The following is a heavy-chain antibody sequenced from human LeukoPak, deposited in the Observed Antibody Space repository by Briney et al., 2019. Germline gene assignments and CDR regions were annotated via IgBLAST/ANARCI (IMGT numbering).Heavy chain of an antibody. V-gene: IGHV4-4*02. CDR1: GGSISSSNW. CDR2: IYHSGST. CDR3: ARVWSPPDGSGSYTHAFDI. Sequence: PSETLSLTCAVSGGSISSSNWWSWVRQPPGKGLEWIGEIYHSGSTNYNPSLKSRVTISVDKSKNQFSLKLSSVTAADTAVYYCARVWSPPDGSGSYTHAFDIWGQGTMVTVSS. D-gene: IGHD3-10*01. J-gene: IGHJ3*02.